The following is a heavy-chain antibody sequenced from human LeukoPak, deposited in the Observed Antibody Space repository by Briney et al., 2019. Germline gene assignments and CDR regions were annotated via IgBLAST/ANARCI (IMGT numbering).Heavy chain of an antibody. J-gene: IGHJ4*02. CDR2: INAGNGNT. Sequence: GASVTVSCTASVYTFTSYAMHWVRQAPGQRLEWMGWINAGNGNTKYSQKFQGRVTITRDTSASTAYMELSSLRSEDTAVYYCARNYGDYIGIMAPFDYWGQGTLVTVSS. CDR3: ARNYGDYIGIMAPFDY. CDR1: VYTFTSYA. D-gene: IGHD4-17*01. V-gene: IGHV1-3*01.